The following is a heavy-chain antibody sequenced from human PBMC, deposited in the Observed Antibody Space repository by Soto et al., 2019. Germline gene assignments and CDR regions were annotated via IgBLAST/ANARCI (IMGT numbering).Heavy chain of an antibody. CDR1: GYTFTSYG. V-gene: IGHV1-18*04. CDR2: ISAYNGNT. J-gene: IGHJ4*02. CDR3: AREGSMITFGGVIAGPIDY. Sequence: QVQLVQSGAEVKKPGASVKVSCKASGYTFTSYGISWVRQAPGQGLEWMGWISAYNGNTNYAQKLQGRVTMTTDTSKRTAYMEMRSLRSDDTAVYYCAREGSMITFGGVIAGPIDYWGQGTLVTVSS. D-gene: IGHD3-16*02.